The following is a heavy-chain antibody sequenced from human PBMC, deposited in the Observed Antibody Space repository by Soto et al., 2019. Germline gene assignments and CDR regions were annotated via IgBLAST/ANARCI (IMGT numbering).Heavy chain of an antibody. Sequence: EVHLLESGGGLVQPGGSLRLSCAASGFTFSSYAITWVRQAPGKGLEWVSTVSGSGGDTYYADSVKGRFTISRDNHKNTLFLQVNSMRAEEAAMYYCANVDHSYGPNDYWGQGTRVTVAS. D-gene: IGHD5-18*01. V-gene: IGHV3-23*01. J-gene: IGHJ4*02. CDR3: ANVDHSYGPNDY. CDR2: VSGSGGDT. CDR1: GFTFSSYA.